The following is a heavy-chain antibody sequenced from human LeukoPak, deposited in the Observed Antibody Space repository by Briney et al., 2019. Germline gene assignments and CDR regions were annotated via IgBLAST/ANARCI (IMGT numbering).Heavy chain of an antibody. CDR2: ISARTRTT. J-gene: IGHJ4*02. Sequence: GGSLRLSCGASGFTFSRYGMGWVRQAPGKGLEWVAAISARTRTTYYADSVKGRFTISRDNSKNTLYLQMNSLRAEDTAVYYCAGSGSPYYFDYWGQGTLVTVSS. V-gene: IGHV3-23*01. CDR3: AGSGSPYYFDY. D-gene: IGHD3-10*01. CDR1: GFTFSRYG.